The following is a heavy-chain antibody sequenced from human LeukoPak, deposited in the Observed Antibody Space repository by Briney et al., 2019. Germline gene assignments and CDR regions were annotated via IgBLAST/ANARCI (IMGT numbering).Heavy chain of an antibody. CDR3: ATNIAAAVYIYYGMDV. CDR1: GFTFSSYG. V-gene: IGHV3-30*03. J-gene: IGHJ6*02. D-gene: IGHD6-13*01. CDR2: ISYDGSNK. Sequence: PGGSLRLSCAASGFTFSSYGMHWVRQAPGKGLEWVAVISYDGSNKYYADSVKGRFTISRDNSKNTLYLQMNSLRAEDTAVYYCATNIAAAVYIYYGMDVWGQGTTVTVSS.